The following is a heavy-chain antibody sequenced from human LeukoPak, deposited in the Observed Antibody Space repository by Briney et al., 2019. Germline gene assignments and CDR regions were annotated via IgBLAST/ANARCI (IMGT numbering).Heavy chain of an antibody. CDR1: GFTVSGSY. CDR2: IYGADTI. J-gene: IGHJ4*02. D-gene: IGHD4/OR15-4a*01. V-gene: IGHV3-66*01. CDR3: ARGARGAYFGF. Sequence: GGSLRLSCAASGFTVSGSYMSWVRQVPGKGLEWASCIYGADTIYYADFVKDRFSISRDSNRNILYLQMNSLRAEDTAVYYCARGARGAYFGFWGQGTLVTVSS.